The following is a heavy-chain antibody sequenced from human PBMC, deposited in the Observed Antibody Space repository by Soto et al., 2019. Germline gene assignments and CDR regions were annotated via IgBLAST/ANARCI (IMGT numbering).Heavy chain of an antibody. J-gene: IGHJ6*02. D-gene: IGHD5-12*01. V-gene: IGHV1-69*13. Sequence: SVKVSCKASGGTFSSYAISWVRQAPGQGLEWMGGIIPIFGTANYAQKFQGRVTITADESTSTAYMELSSLRSEDTAVYYSATVAGDGYTYGSDYYYGMDVWGQGTTVTVSS. CDR2: IIPIFGTA. CDR1: GGTFSSYA. CDR3: ATVAGDGYTYGSDYYYGMDV.